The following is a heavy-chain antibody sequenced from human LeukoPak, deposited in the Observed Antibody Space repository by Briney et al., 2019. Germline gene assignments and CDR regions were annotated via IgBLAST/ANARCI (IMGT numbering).Heavy chain of an antibody. Sequence: ASVRVSCKVSGCTLTELSMHWVRQAPGKGLEWMGGFDPEDGETIYAQKFQGRVTMTEDTSTDTAYMELSSLRSEDTAVYYCATAPPTSGIHYDFWSGLGLSYYYYMDVWGKGTTVTVSS. CDR3: ATAPPTSGIHYDFWSGLGLSYYYYMDV. CDR1: GCTLTELS. CDR2: FDPEDGET. D-gene: IGHD3-3*01. V-gene: IGHV1-24*01. J-gene: IGHJ6*03.